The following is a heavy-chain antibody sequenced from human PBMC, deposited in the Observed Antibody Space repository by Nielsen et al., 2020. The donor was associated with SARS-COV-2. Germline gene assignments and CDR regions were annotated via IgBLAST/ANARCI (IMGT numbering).Heavy chain of an antibody. D-gene: IGHD2-15*01. Sequence: SETLSLTCTVSGGSISSYYWSWIRQPAGKGLEWIGRIYTSGSTNYTPSLKSRVTMSVDTSKNQFSLKLSSVTAADTAVYYCARVMGSSSPGWFDPWGQGTLVTVSS. CDR3: ARVMGSSSPGWFDP. J-gene: IGHJ5*02. CDR1: GGSISSYY. CDR2: IYTSGST. V-gene: IGHV4-4*07.